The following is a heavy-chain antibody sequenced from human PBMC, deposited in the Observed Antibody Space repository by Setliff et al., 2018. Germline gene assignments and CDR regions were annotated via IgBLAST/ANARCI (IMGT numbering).Heavy chain of an antibody. Sequence: GESLKISCKGSGYTFRNYWIGWVRQMPGEGLEWMGIIYPGDSDTRYSPSFQGQVTISSDKSINTAYLHLSSLKASDTAMYYCAREHVSGHSEYWGQGTLVTVSS. D-gene: IGHD1-26*01. CDR1: GYTFRNYW. CDR2: IYPGDSDT. V-gene: IGHV5-51*01. CDR3: AREHVSGHSEY. J-gene: IGHJ4*02.